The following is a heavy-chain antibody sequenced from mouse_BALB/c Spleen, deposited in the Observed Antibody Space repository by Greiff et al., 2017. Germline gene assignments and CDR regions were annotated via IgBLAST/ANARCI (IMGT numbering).Heavy chain of an antibody. J-gene: IGHJ1*01. Sequence: VQLQQSGAELVKPGASVKISCKASGYTFTNYCMGWVKQRPGHGLEWIGDIYPGDGYTNYNEKFKGKATLTADTSSSTAYMQLSSLTSEDSAVYSSAREGRYDDNCYFDVWGAGTTVTVSS. CDR1: GYTFTNYC. CDR2: IYPGDGYT. D-gene: IGHD2-4*01. V-gene: IGHV1-63*02. CDR3: AREGRYDDNCYFDV.